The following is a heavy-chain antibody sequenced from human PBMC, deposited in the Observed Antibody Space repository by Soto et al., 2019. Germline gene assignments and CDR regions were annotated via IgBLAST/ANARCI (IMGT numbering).Heavy chain of an antibody. CDR3: ARQINTVTTFHYYYYMDV. J-gene: IGHJ6*03. Sequence: GESLKISCKGSGYSFTSYWISWVRQMPGKGLEWMGRIDPSDSYTNYSPSFQGHVTISADKSISTAYLQWSSLKASDTAMYYCARQINTVTTFHYYYYMDVWGKGTTVTVSS. V-gene: IGHV5-10-1*01. CDR2: IDPSDSYT. CDR1: GYSFTSYW. D-gene: IGHD4-4*01.